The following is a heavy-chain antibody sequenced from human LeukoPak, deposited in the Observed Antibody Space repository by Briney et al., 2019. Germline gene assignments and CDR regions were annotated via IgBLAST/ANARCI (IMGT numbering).Heavy chain of an antibody. CDR3: ARWGYSYGNIYDY. D-gene: IGHD5-18*01. V-gene: IGHV1-8*02. CDR1: GYTFTGYY. CDR2: MNPNSGNT. J-gene: IGHJ4*02. Sequence: ASVKVSCKASGYTFTGYYMHWLRQATGQGLEWMGWMNPNSGNTGYAQKFQGRVTMTRNTSISTAYMELSSLRSEDTAVYYCARWGYSYGNIYDYWGQGTLVTVSS.